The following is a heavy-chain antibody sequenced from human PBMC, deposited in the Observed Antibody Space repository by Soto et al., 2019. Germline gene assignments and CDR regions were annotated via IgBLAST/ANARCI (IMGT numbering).Heavy chain of an antibody. Sequence: QLQLQESGPGLVKPSETLSLTCTVSGGSISSSSYYWGWIRQPPGKGLEWIGSIYYSGSTYYNPSLKSRVTISVDTSKNQFSLNLCSGTAADTAVYYCARHVADTHDYYYYYMDVWGKGTTVTVSS. CDR2: IYYSGST. J-gene: IGHJ6*03. CDR1: GGSISSSSYY. CDR3: ARHVADTHDYYYYYMDV. V-gene: IGHV4-39*01. D-gene: IGHD6-19*01.